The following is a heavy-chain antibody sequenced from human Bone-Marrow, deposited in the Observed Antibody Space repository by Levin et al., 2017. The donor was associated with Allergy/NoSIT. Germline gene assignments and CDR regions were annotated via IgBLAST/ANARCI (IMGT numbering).Heavy chain of an antibody. CDR1: GFTFSSYA. Sequence: SCAASGFTFSSYAMSWVRQAPGKGLEWVSAISGSGGSAYYADSVKGRFTISRDNSKNTLFLQMNSLRAEDTAVYYCAKTRMAAAGRYYYYGMDVWGQGTTVTVSS. V-gene: IGHV3-23*01. J-gene: IGHJ6*02. D-gene: IGHD6-13*01. CDR3: AKTRMAAAGRYYYYGMDV. CDR2: ISGSGGSA.